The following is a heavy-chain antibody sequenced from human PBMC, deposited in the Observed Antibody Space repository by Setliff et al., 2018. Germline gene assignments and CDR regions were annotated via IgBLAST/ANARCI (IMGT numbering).Heavy chain of an antibody. CDR2: INAGNGNT. V-gene: IGHV1-3*03. Sequence: ASVKVSCKASGYTITSYAIHWVRQAPGQRLEWMGWINAGNGNTKYSQEFQGRATITRDTSASTAYMELSSLRSEDMAVYYCARSGGSSWQTKLDYWGQGTLVTVSS. J-gene: IGHJ4*02. CDR3: ARSGGSSWQTKLDY. CDR1: GYTITSYA. D-gene: IGHD6-13*01.